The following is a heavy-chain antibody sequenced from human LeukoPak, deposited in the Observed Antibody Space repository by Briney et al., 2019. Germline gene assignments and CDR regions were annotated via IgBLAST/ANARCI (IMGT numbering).Heavy chain of an antibody. V-gene: IGHV5-51*01. CDR2: IYPGDSDT. Sequence: TRGESLKISCTGSGYGFTSYWIGLVRQMPGKGVECMGIIYPGDSDTRYSPSFQGQVTISADKSISTAYLQWSSLKASDTDMYYCATSYSSSWYEYYFYYWGNGTMVTVSS. D-gene: IGHD6-13*01. CDR1: GYGFTSYW. J-gene: IGHJ4*01. CDR3: ATSYSSSWYEYYFYY.